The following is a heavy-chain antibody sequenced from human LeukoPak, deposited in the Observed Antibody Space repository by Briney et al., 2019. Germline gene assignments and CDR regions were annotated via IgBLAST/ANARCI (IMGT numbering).Heavy chain of an antibody. Sequence: SETLSLICTVSGGSISSYYWSWIRQPPGKGLEWIGYIYNSGSTNYNPSLKSRVTISVDTSKHQFSLKLNSVTAADTAVYYCARDSSLYCSGGSCYQYFQHWGQGTLSPSPQ. J-gene: IGHJ1*01. CDR1: GGSISSYY. CDR2: IYNSGST. V-gene: IGHV4-59*01. D-gene: IGHD2-15*01. CDR3: ARDSSLYCSGGSCYQYFQH.